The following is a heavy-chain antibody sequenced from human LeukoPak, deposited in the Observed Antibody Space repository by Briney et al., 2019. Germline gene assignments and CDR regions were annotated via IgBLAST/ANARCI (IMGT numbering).Heavy chain of an antibody. V-gene: IGHV1-69*13. CDR2: IIPIFGTA. CDR1: GGTFSSYA. D-gene: IGHD5-18*01. Sequence: SVKVSCKASGGTFSSYAISWVRQAPGQGLEWMGGIIPIFGTANYAQKFQGRVTITADESTSTAHMELSSLGSEDTAVYYCARDSPGYSYGYGYYYYGMDVWGQGTTVTVSS. J-gene: IGHJ6*02. CDR3: ARDSPGYSYGYGYYYYGMDV.